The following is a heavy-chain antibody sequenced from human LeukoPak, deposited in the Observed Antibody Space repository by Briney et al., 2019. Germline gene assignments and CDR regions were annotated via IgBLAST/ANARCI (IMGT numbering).Heavy chain of an antibody. D-gene: IGHD3-22*01. V-gene: IGHV4-31*03. CDR1: GGSISSGGYY. CDR2: IYYSGST. J-gene: IGHJ4*02. CDR3: ARGAYYYDSSAFDY. Sequence: PSQTLSLTCTVSGGSISSGGYYWSWIRQHPGKGLEWIGYIYYSGSTYYNPSLKSRVTISVDTSKNQFSLKLSSVTAAGTAVYYCARGAYYYDSSAFDYWGQGTLVTVSS.